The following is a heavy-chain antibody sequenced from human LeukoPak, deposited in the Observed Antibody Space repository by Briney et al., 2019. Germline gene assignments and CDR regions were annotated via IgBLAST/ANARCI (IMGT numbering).Heavy chain of an antibody. CDR2: MNPNSGNT. D-gene: IGHD6-13*01. CDR3: ARGKRVAAAPYYYGMDV. Sequence: ASVKVSCKASGYTFTSYDINWVRQATGQGLEWMGWMNPNSGNTGYAQKYQGRVTMTRNTSISTAYMELSSLRSEDTAVYYCARGKRVAAAPYYYGMDVWGQGTTVTVSS. J-gene: IGHJ6*02. V-gene: IGHV1-8*01. CDR1: GYTFTSYD.